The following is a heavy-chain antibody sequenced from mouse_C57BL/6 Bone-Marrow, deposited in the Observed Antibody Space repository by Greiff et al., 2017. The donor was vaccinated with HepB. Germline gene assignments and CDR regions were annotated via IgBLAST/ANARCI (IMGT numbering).Heavy chain of an antibody. CDR3: ARYGSSYWYFEV. CDR1: GYTFTSYW. V-gene: IGHV1-61*01. Sequence: QVQLQQPGAELVRPGSSVKLSCKASGYTFTSYWMDWVKQRPGQGLEWIGNIYPSDSETHYNQKFKDKATLTVDKSSSTAYMQLSSLTSEDSAVYYCARYGSSYWYFEVWGTGTTVTVSS. CDR2: IYPSDSET. J-gene: IGHJ1*03. D-gene: IGHD1-1*01.